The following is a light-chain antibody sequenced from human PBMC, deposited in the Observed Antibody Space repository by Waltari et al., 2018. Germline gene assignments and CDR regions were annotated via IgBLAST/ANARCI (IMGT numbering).Light chain of an antibody. CDR3: QVWDSYGDHLVV. Sequence: SFVLTQPPSVSVAPGKTARITCGGNDIGSKSVNWYQQKPGQARLLVIYYDSDRPSGIPERFSGSNSGNTATLTISRVEAGDEADYYCQVWDSYGDHLVVFGGGTNLSVV. CDR1: DIGSKS. CDR2: YDS. J-gene: IGLJ2*01. V-gene: IGLV3-21*01.